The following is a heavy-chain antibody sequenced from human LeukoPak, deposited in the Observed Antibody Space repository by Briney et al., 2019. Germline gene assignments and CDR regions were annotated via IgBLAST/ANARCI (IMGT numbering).Heavy chain of an antibody. CDR1: GGSISSGDYY. CDR2: IYYSGST. J-gene: IGHJ6*02. Sequence: PSETLSLTCTVSGGSISSGDYYWSWIRQPPGTGLEWIGYIYYSGSTYYNPSLKSRVTISVDTSKNQFSLKLSSVTAADTAVYYCGVAAAGTLKYYYGMDVWGQGITVTVSS. D-gene: IGHD6-13*01. V-gene: IGHV4-30-4*01. CDR3: GVAAAGTLKYYYGMDV.